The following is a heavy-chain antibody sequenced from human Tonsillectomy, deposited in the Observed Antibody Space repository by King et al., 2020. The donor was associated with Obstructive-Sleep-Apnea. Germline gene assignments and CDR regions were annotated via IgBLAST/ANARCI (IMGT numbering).Heavy chain of an antibody. D-gene: IGHD3-10*01. CDR3: ARDPGYYGSGSYSGWFDP. J-gene: IGHJ5*02. CDR1: GYSFTAYF. V-gene: IGHV1-2*02. CDR2: INTNSGGT. Sequence: QLVQSGAEVKKPGASVKVSCKASGYSFTAYFMHWVRQAPGQGLEWMGWINTNSGGTNYARKFQGRVTMTRDTSISTVYMELSRLRSDDTAVYYCARDPGYYGSGSYSGWFDPWGQGTLVTVSS.